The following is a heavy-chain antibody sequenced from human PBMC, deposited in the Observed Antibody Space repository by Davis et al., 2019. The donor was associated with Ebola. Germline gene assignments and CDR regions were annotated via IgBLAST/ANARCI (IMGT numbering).Heavy chain of an antibody. Sequence: ASVKVSCKASGYSFTSLYIHWVRQAPGQGLEWMGIINSNSGSTNYAQKFQGRVTITRDTSASTAYMELTSLRSEDTAVFFCARGKTVAGTRGLSWFDPWGPGTLVTVSS. D-gene: IGHD6-19*01. CDR1: GYSFTSLY. CDR3: ARGKTVAGTRGLSWFDP. CDR2: INSNSGST. J-gene: IGHJ5*02. V-gene: IGHV1-46*01.